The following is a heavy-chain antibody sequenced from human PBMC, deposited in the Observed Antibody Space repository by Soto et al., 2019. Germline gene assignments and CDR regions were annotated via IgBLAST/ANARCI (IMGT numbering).Heavy chain of an antibody. D-gene: IGHD3-22*01. J-gene: IGHJ4*02. CDR3: ARQVKYYYDSSGYQEAYYFDY. CDR1: GGSISSSSYY. V-gene: IGHV4-39*01. CDR2: IYYSGST. Sequence: SETLSLTCTVSGGSISSSSYYWGWIRKPPGKGLEWIGSIYYSGSTYYNPSLKSRVTISVDTSKNQFSLKLSSVTAADTAVYYCARQVKYYYDSSGYQEAYYFDYWGQGTLVTVSS.